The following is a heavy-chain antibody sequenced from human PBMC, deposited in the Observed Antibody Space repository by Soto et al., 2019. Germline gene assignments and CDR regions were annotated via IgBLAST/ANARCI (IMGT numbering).Heavy chain of an antibody. CDR2: ISAYNGNT. V-gene: IGHV1-18*01. CDR1: GYTFTSYG. J-gene: IGHJ6*02. Sequence: ASVKVSCKASGYTFTSYGISWVRQAPGQGLEWMGWISAYNGNTNYAQKLQGRVTMTTDTSTSTAYMELSSLRSEDTAVYYCAREPPPTSYYGMDVWGQGTTVTVSS. CDR3: AREPPPTSYYGMDV.